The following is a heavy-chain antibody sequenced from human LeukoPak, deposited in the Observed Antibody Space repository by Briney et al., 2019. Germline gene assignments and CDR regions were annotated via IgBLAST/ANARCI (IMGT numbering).Heavy chain of an antibody. CDR3: ARGSWGDGYNLWSAFDI. Sequence: PSETLSLTCTVSGGSISSGDYYWSWIRQPPGKGLEWIGYIYYSGSTYYNPSLKSRVTISVDTSKNQFSLKLSSVTAADTAVYYCARGSWGDGYNLWSAFDIWGQGTMVTVSS. CDR1: GGSISSGDYY. D-gene: IGHD5-24*01. CDR2: IYYSGST. J-gene: IGHJ3*02. V-gene: IGHV4-30-4*01.